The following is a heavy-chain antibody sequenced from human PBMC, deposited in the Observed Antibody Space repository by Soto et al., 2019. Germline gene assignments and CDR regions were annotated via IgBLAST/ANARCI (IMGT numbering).Heavy chain of an antibody. V-gene: IGHV3-64*01. CDR3: ARDPYGSGSGLILRYYYMDV. D-gene: IGHD3-10*01. J-gene: IGHJ6*03. Sequence: GESLKISCAASGFTFSSYAMHWVRQAPGKGLEYVSAISSNGGSTYYANSVKGRFTISRDNSKNTLYLQMGSLRAEDMAVYYCARDPYGSGSGLILRYYYMDVWGKGTTVTVSS. CDR1: GFTFSSYA. CDR2: ISSNGGST.